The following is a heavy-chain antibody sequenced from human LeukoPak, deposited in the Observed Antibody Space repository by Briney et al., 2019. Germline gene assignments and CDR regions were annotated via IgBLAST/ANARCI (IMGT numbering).Heavy chain of an antibody. CDR2: ITGSGGST. J-gene: IGHJ6*02. Sequence: QTGGSLRLSCAASGFTFSSYAMSWVRQAPGKGLEWVSAITGSGGSTYYADSVKGRFTISRDSFNNTLYLQMNSLRAEDTAIDYCAKDVLRFFDWSYGMDVWGQGTTVTVSS. CDR3: AKDVLRFFDWSYGMDV. D-gene: IGHD3-9*01. CDR1: GFTFSSYA. V-gene: IGHV3-23*01.